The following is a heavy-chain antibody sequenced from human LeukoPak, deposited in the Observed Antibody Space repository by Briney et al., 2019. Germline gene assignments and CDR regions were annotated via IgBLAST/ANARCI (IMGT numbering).Heavy chain of an antibody. CDR1: GFTFSSYW. V-gene: IGHV3-74*01. Sequence: GGSLRLSCAASGFTFSSYWMHLVRQAPGKGLVWVSRISPDASSTTYADSVKGRFTISRDNAKNTLYLQMNSLRAEDTAVYYCVYSGNYRFGYWGQGTLVTVSS. CDR3: VYSGNYRFGY. J-gene: IGHJ4*02. CDR2: ISPDASST. D-gene: IGHD1-26*01.